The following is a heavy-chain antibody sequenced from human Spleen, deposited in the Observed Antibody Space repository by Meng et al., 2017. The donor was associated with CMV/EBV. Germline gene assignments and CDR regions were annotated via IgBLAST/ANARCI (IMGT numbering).Heavy chain of an antibody. CDR2: INSDGSST. CDR1: GFTFSRYW. D-gene: IGHD2-2*01. Sequence: GESLKISCAGSGFTFSRYWMHWVRQAPGKGLVWVSRINSDGSSTSYADSVKGRFTISRDNAKNTLYLQMNSLRAEDTAVYYCARNPWYQTPYYYYYYGMDVWGQGTTVTVSS. V-gene: IGHV3-74*01. J-gene: IGHJ6*02. CDR3: ARNPWYQTPYYYYYYGMDV.